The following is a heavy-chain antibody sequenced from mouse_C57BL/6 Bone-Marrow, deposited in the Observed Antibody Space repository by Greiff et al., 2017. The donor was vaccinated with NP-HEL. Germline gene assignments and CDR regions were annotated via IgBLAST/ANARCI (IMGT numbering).Heavy chain of an antibody. J-gene: IGHJ4*01. CDR3: ARGLRRYYAMDY. CDR2: FHPYNDDT. D-gene: IGHD2-2*01. CDR1: GYTFTTYP. Sequence: ESGAELVKPGASVKMSCKASGYTFTTYPIEWMKQNHGKSLEWIGNFHPYNDDTKYNEKFKGKATLTVEKSSSTVYLELSRLTSDDSAVYYCARGLRRYYAMDYWGQGTSVTVSS. V-gene: IGHV1-47*01.